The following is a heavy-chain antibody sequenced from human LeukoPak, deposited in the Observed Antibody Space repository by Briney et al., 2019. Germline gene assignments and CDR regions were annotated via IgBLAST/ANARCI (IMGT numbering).Heavy chain of an antibody. Sequence: SETLSLTCAVYGGSFSGYYWSWIRQPPGKGLEWIAYIYYSGSTNYNPSLKSRVTISVDTSKNQFSLKLSSVTAADTAVYYCARVSPYYYDSSGYLTGISFDYWGQGTLVTVSS. J-gene: IGHJ4*02. CDR1: GGSFSGYY. D-gene: IGHD3-22*01. CDR3: ARVSPYYYDSSGYLTGISFDY. V-gene: IGHV4-59*01. CDR2: IYYSGST.